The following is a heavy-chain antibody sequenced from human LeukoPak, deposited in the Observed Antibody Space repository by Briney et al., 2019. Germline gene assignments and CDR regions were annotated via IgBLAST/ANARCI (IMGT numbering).Heavy chain of an antibody. CDR1: GFTVSSNY. Sequence: GGSLRLSCAASGFTVSSNYMGWVRQAPGKGLEYVSVIYSGGNTYYAGSVKGRFTISRDNSKNTLYLQMNSLRAEDTAVYYCAKQIAAAGYFDYWGQGTLVTVSS. CDR2: IYSGGNT. J-gene: IGHJ4*02. V-gene: IGHV3-66*04. D-gene: IGHD6-13*01. CDR3: AKQIAAAGYFDY.